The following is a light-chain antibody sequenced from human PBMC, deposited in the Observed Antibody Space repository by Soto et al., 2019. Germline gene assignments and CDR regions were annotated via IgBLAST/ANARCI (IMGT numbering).Light chain of an antibody. CDR2: GAS. V-gene: IGKV1-39*01. CDR3: QQSFITPPLT. J-gene: IGKJ4*01. Sequence: DIQMTQSPSSLSASIGDRITITCRASQSISTYLNWYQQKPGKAPRLLIYGASTLQNGVPSRFSGSGSATDYTLTSSSLQPEDFATYYCQQSFITPPLTFGGVTKVEMK. CDR1: QSISTY.